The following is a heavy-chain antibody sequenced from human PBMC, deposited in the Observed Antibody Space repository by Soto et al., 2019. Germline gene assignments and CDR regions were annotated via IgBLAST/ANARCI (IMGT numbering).Heavy chain of an antibody. D-gene: IGHD3-22*01. CDR2: IIPIFGTA. CDR1: GCTFSSYA. Sequence: GASVKVSCKASGCTFSSYAISWVRQAPGQVLEWMGGIIPIFGTANYAQKFQGRVTITADESTSTAYMELSSLRSEDTAVYYCARRVYDSSGYYFRYYYYGMDVWGQGTTVTVSS. J-gene: IGHJ6*02. CDR3: ARRVYDSSGYYFRYYYYGMDV. V-gene: IGHV1-69*13.